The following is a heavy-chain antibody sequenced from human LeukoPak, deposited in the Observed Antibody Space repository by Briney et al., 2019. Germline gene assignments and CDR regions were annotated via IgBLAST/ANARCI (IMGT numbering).Heavy chain of an antibody. Sequence: SVKVSCKASGGTFSSYAISWVRQAPGQGLEWMGRIIPIFGTANYAQKFQGRVTITTDESTSTAYMELSSLRSEDTAVYYCARGGYCSGGSCFRAYDFDPWGQGTLVTVSS. CDR1: GGTFSSYA. D-gene: IGHD2-15*01. V-gene: IGHV1-69*05. CDR2: IIPIFGTA. CDR3: ARGGYCSGGSCFRAYDFDP. J-gene: IGHJ5*02.